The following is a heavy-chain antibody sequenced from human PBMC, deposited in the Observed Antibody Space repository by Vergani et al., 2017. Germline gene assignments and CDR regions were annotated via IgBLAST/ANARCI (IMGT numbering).Heavy chain of an antibody. CDR1: GYSFTSYW. D-gene: IGHD2-2*01. CDR3: ARHRAISVPRVVPAANCFDP. Sequence: EVQLVQSGAEVKKPGESLKISCKGSGYSFTSYWIGWVRQMPGKGLEWMGIIYPGDSDTRYSPSFQDQVTISADQSISTAYLQWSSLKASDTAMYYCARHRAISVPRVVPAANCFDPWGQGTLVTVSS. CDR2: IYPGDSDT. V-gene: IGHV5-51*01. J-gene: IGHJ5*02.